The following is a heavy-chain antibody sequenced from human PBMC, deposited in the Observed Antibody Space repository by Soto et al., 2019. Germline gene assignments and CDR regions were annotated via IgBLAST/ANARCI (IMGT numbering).Heavy chain of an antibody. CDR3: AIDRGYDILTGSDLYYGMDV. J-gene: IGHJ6*02. Sequence: SETLSLTCTVSGGSISSGGYYWSWIRQHPGKGLEWIGYIYYSGSTYYNPSLKSRVTISVDTSKNQFSLKLSSVTAADTAVYYCAIDRGYDILTGSDLYYGMDVWGQGTTVTVSS. CDR1: GGSISSGGYY. D-gene: IGHD3-9*01. V-gene: IGHV4-31*03. CDR2: IYYSGST.